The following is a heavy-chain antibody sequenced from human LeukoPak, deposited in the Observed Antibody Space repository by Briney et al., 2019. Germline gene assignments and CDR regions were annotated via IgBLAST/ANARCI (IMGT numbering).Heavy chain of an antibody. J-gene: IGHJ4*02. CDR3: ARTIVVVTAMENEYYFDY. CDR1: GGTFSSYA. CDR2: IIPIFGTA. D-gene: IGHD2-21*02. V-gene: IGHV1-69*05. Sequence: SVKVSCKXSGGTFSSYAISWVRQAPGQGLEWMGRIIPIFGTANYAQKFQGRVTITTDESTSTAYMELSSLRSEDTAVYYCARTIVVVTAMENEYYFDYWGQGTLVTVSS.